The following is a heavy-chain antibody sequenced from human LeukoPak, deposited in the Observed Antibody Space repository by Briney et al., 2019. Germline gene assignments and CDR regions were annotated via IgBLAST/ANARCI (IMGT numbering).Heavy chain of an antibody. Sequence: PGGSLRLSCAASGFTFSRNSMHWVRQAPGKGLEWVSSISSTSTYIYYADSVKGRFTISRDNAKNSLYLQMNSLRAEDTAVYYCARWRLDTRGRGLDYWGQGTLVTVSA. J-gene: IGHJ4*02. CDR3: ARWRLDTRGRGLDY. V-gene: IGHV3-21*01. CDR1: GFTFSRNS. D-gene: IGHD5-18*01. CDR2: ISSTSTYI.